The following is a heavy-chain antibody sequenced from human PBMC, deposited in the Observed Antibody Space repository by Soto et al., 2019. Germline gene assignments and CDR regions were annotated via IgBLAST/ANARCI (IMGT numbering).Heavy chain of an antibody. CDR1: GGSFSGYY. V-gene: IGHV4-34*01. Sequence: SEILSLTCAVYGGSFSGYYWSWIRQPPGKGLEWIGEINHSGSTNYNPSLKSRVTISVDTSKNQFSLKLSSVTAADTAVYYCERRRGRAYYYYGMDVWGQGTTVNVSS. J-gene: IGHJ6*02. CDR2: INHSGST. D-gene: IGHD6-13*01. CDR3: ERRRGRAYYYYGMDV.